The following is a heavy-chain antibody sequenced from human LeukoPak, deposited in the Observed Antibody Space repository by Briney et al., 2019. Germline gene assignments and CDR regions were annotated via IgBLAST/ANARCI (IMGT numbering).Heavy chain of an antibody. CDR2: ISSRGGTM. CDR1: GFSFSDYF. V-gene: IGHV3-11*01. Sequence: GGSLRLSCTASGFSFSDYFMSWIRQAPGKGLEWIAHISSRGGTMYYADSVKGRFTISRDNAKNSLYLHMNSLRADDTAVYYWARGPGSYDYWGQGTLVTVSS. J-gene: IGHJ4*02. D-gene: IGHD3-10*01. CDR3: ARGPGSYDY.